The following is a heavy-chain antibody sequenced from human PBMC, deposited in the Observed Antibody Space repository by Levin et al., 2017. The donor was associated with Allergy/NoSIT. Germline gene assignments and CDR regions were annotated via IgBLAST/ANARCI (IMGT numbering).Heavy chain of an antibody. CDR3: TTDNINL. J-gene: IGHJ4*02. Sequence: PGGSLRLSCAASGFTFTNSWMGWVRQAPGKGLEWVGRINRKTDGETAEYAAPVIGRFTISRDDSKNTLYLQMNSLKTEDTAVYFCTTDNINLWGQGTLVTVSS. CDR2: INRKTDGETA. V-gene: IGHV3-15*01. CDR1: GFTFTNSW.